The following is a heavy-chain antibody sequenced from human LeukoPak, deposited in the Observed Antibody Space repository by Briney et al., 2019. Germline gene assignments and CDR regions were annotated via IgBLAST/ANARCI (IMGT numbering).Heavy chain of an antibody. CDR3: ARIGGDEGDY. J-gene: IGHJ4*02. Sequence: GGSLRLSCRVSGFTFRSYGMHWVRQAPGKGLEWVSIISYDGSEKFYADSAKGRFTISRDNSKNTLFLRMNSLRGEDTAVYYCARIGGDEGDYWGQGTLVTVSS. CDR2: ISYDGSEK. D-gene: IGHD4-17*01. CDR1: GFTFRSYG. V-gene: IGHV3-30*03.